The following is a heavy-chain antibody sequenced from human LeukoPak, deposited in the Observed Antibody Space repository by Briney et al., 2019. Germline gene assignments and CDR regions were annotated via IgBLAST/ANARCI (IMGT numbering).Heavy chain of an antibody. CDR1: GFTFDDYG. Sequence: GGSLRLSCAASGFTFDDYGMSWVRQAPGKGLEWVSGINWNGGSTGYADSVKGRFTISRDNAKNSLCLQMNSLRAEDTALYHCARHDSSGYYWGTDYWGQGTLVTVSS. V-gene: IGHV3-20*01. CDR2: INWNGGST. J-gene: IGHJ4*02. CDR3: ARHDSSGYYWGTDY. D-gene: IGHD3-22*01.